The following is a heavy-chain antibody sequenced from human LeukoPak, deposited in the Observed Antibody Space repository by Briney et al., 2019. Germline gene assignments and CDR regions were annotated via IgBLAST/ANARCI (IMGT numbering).Heavy chain of an antibody. Sequence: ASVKVSCKASGYTFTSYDINWVRQATGQGLEWMGWMNPNSGNTGYAQKFQGRVTMTRNTSISTAYMELSSLRSEDTAVYYCARVGYCSGGSCYSFGTTRKNKCRYNWFDPWGQGTLVTVSS. CDR3: ARVGYCSGGSCYSFGTTRKNKCRYNWFDP. V-gene: IGHV1-8*01. J-gene: IGHJ5*02. CDR2: MNPNSGNT. D-gene: IGHD2-15*01. CDR1: GYTFTSYD.